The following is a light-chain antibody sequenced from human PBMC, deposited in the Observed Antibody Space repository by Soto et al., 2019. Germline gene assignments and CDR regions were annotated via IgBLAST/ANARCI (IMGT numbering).Light chain of an antibody. CDR1: SSNIGPNA. Sequence: QSVLTQPPSASGTPGQKVTISCSGGSSNIGPNAVNWYQQLPGTAPKLLLYNNNQRPSGVSDRFSGSKSGTSASLAISGLQSDDEADYHCAAWDDSLNGLVFGTGTKVTVL. V-gene: IGLV1-44*01. J-gene: IGLJ1*01. CDR3: AAWDDSLNGLV. CDR2: NNN.